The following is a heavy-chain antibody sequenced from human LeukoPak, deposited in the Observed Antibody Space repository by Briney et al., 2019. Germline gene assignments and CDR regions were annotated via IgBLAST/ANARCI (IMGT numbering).Heavy chain of an antibody. CDR3: AKENDFWSGPEG. CDR1: GFTFDDYA. D-gene: IGHD3-3*01. CDR2: ISWNSGSM. V-gene: IGHV3-9*01. Sequence: PGGSLRLSCAASGFTFDDYAMHWVRQAPGKGLEWVSGISWNSGSMDYADSVKGRFTVSRDTSKNTVYLQMTSLRVEDTAVYYCAKENDFWSGPEGGGQGTLVTVSS. J-gene: IGHJ4*02.